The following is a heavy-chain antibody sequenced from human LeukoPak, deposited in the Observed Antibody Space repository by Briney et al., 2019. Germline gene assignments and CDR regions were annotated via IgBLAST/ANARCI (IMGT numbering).Heavy chain of an antibody. CDR2: IWSDGTNE. J-gene: IGHJ4*02. Sequence: GGSLRLSCAASGFTFSSYGMHWVRQAPGKGLEWVAFIWSDGTNEHYVDSVKGRFIISRDNSENTLYLQMTSLRAEDTAVYTCAREGGSGSYSGNFDYWGQGALVTVSS. V-gene: IGHV3-33*01. D-gene: IGHD1-26*01. CDR3: AREGGSGSYSGNFDY. CDR1: GFTFSSYG.